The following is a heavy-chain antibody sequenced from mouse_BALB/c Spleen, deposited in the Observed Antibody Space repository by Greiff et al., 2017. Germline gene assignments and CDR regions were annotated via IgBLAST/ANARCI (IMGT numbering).Heavy chain of an antibody. J-gene: IGHJ3*01. CDR3: AYYRYAWFAY. Sequence: EVKLQQSGAELVKPGASVKLSCTASGFNITDTYMHWVKQRPEQGLEWIGRIDPANGNTKYDPKFQGKATITADTSSNTAYLQLSSLTSEDTAVYYCAYYRYAWFAYWGQGTLVTVSA. D-gene: IGHD2-14*01. V-gene: IGHV14-3*02. CDR1: GFNITDTY. CDR2: IDPANGNT.